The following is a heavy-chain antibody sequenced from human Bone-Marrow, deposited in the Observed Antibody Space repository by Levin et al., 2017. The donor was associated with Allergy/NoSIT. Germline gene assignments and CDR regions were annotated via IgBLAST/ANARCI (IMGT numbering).Heavy chain of an antibody. J-gene: IGHJ4*02. D-gene: IGHD3/OR15-3a*01. CDR3: GRERKGTYFYF. CDR2: IYYDGSNT. V-gene: IGHV3-33*01. CDR1: GFPFSAYG. Sequence: PTGGSLRLSCVASGFPFSAYGMHWVRQGPGKGLEWVAFIYYDGSNTYYADSVEGRFTISRDNSKKTVYRQMNSLRGDDTAMDYWGRERKGTYFYFWGQGPLVTVSS.